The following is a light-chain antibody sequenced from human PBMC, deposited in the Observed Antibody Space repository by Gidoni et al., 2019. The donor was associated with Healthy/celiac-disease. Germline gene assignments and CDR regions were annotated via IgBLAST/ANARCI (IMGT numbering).Light chain of an antibody. V-gene: IGKV1-33*01. CDR2: DAS. J-gene: IGKJ3*01. Sequence: DIQMTQSPSSLSASVGDRVTITCQASQDLSNYLNWYQQKPGKAPKLLIYDASNLETGVPSRFSGSGSGTDFTFTISSLQPEDIATYYCQQYDNLFTFGPGTKVDIK. CDR3: QQYDNLFT. CDR1: QDLSNY.